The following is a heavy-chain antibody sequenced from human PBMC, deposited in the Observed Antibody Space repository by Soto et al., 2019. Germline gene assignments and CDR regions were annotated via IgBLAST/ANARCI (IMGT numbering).Heavy chain of an antibody. Sequence: SETLSLTCTVSGGFISSYYWSWIRQSPGKGLELIGYIHHTGSTNYNPSLKSRVTMSLDTSRNQFSLKLYSVTAADTAVYYCARSIDSSGFYFSNCWGQGTLVTVSS. J-gene: IGHJ4*02. V-gene: IGHV4-59*01. D-gene: IGHD3-22*01. CDR2: IHHTGST. CDR3: ARSIDSSGFYFSNC. CDR1: GGFISSYY.